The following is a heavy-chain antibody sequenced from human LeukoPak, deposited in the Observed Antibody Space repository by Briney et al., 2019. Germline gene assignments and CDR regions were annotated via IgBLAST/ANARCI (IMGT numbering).Heavy chain of an antibody. Sequence: GESLKISCKGSGYSFTSYWIGWVRQMPGKGLEWMGIIYPGESDTRYSPSFQGQVTISADKSISTAYLQWSSLKASDTAMYYCARGRGLCSGGSCYSSPFDYWGQGTLVTVSS. CDR2: IYPGESDT. V-gene: IGHV5-51*01. J-gene: IGHJ4*02. D-gene: IGHD2-15*01. CDR3: ARGRGLCSGGSCYSSPFDY. CDR1: GYSFTSYW.